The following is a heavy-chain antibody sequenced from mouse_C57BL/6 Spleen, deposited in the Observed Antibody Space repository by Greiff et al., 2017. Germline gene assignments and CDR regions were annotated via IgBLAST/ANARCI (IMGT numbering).Heavy chain of an antibody. CDR3: ARGGITTVVAPYWYVDV. CDR1: GYSFTDYN. CDR2: INPNYGTT. Sequence: VQLQQSGPELVKPGASVKISCKASGYSFTDYNMNWVKQSNGKSLEWIGVINPNYGTTSYNQKFKGKATLTVDQSSSTAYLQLNSLTSEDSAVYYCARGGITTVVAPYWYVDVWGTGTTVTVSS. D-gene: IGHD1-1*01. V-gene: IGHV1-39*01. J-gene: IGHJ1*03.